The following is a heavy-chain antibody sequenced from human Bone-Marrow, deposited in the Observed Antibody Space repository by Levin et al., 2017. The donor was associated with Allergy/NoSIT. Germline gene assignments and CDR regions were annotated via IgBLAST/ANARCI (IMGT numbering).Heavy chain of an antibody. CDR2: IKSKTDGGTT. D-gene: IGHD3-22*01. CDR1: GFTFSNAW. Sequence: PGESLKISCAASGFTFSNAWMSWVRQAPGKGLEWVGRIKSKTDGGTTDYAAPVKGRFTISRDDSKNTLYLQMNSLKTEDTAVYYCTTYTSVGPFDYWGQGTLVTVSS. CDR3: TTYTSVGPFDY. J-gene: IGHJ4*02. V-gene: IGHV3-15*01.